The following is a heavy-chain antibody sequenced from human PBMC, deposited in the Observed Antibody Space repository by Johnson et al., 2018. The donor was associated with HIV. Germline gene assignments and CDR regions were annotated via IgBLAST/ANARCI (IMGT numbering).Heavy chain of an antibody. CDR3: AKGGIDAFDI. CDR2: IWYDGSNK. V-gene: IGHV3-30*02. Sequence: QVRLVESGGGVVHPGGSLRLSCAASGFTFSSYGMHWVRQAPGKGLEWVAVIWYDGSNKNYADSVKGRFTISRDNSKNTVYLEMNSLRAEDTAVYYCAKGGIDAFDIWGQGTMVTVSS. D-gene: IGHD6-25*01. CDR1: GFTFSSYG. J-gene: IGHJ3*02.